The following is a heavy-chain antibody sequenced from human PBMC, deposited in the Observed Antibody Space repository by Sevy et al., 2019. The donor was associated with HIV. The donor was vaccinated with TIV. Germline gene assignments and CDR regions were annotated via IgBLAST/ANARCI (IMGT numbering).Heavy chain of an antibody. CDR2: VSGNSGAI. J-gene: IGHJ4*02. V-gene: IGHV3-48*01. CDR1: GFTFSSYS. Sequence: GGSLRLSCAASGFTFSSYSMNWVRQAPEKGLEWISFVSGNSGAINYADSVKGRFTISRDNAKNSLYLQMNSLRVDDTAVYYCARDMGVSYTPLDYWGQGTLVTVSS. CDR3: ARDMGVSYTPLDY. D-gene: IGHD3-10*01.